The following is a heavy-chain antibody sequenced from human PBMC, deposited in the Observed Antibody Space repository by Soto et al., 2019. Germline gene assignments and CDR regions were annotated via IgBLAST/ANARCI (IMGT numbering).Heavy chain of an antibody. CDR3: AKFSYNSSGYLFEY. CDR2: INNSGGST. D-gene: IGHD3-22*01. J-gene: IGHJ4*02. CDR1: GFTFSSYA. Sequence: HPGGSLRLSCSASGFTFSSYAMSWVRQAPGKGLEWVSAINNSGGSTYYADSVKGRFTISRDNSKNTLYLQMNSLRAEDTAVYYCAKFSYNSSGYLFEYWGQGTLVTVSS. V-gene: IGHV3-23*01.